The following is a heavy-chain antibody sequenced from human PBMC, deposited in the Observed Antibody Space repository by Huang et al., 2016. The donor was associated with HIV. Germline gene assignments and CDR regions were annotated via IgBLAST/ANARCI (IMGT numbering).Heavy chain of an antibody. V-gene: IGHV1-69*13. CDR3: ARTAYSYGFRQGYNWFDP. J-gene: IGHJ5*02. D-gene: IGHD5-18*01. CDR1: GGTFSRYA. Sequence: QVLLVQSGAEVRKPGSSVKVSCTAFGGTFSRYAISWVRQAPGQGLEWMGGSIPIFCTANYTQKLQGRVTITVDESTNTGYMELTRLTSEDTAVYYCARTAYSYGFRQGYNWFDPWGQGTPVTVSS. CDR2: SIPIFCTA.